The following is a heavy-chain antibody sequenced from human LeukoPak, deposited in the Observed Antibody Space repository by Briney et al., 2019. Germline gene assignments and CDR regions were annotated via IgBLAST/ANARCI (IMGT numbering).Heavy chain of an antibody. Sequence: PGGSLGLSCAASGFTFSSYGMHWVRQAPGKGLEWVAFIRYDGSNKYYADSVKGRFTISRDNSKNTLYLQMNSLRAEDTAVYYCARDHPEQWLPPSPIDYWGQGTLVTVSS. D-gene: IGHD6-19*01. CDR2: IRYDGSNK. CDR3: ARDHPEQWLPPSPIDY. CDR1: GFTFSSYG. V-gene: IGHV3-30*02. J-gene: IGHJ4*02.